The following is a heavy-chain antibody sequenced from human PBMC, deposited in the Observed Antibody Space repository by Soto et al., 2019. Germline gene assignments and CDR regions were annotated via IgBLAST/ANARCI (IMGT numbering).Heavy chain of an antibody. CDR3: ARSYRWSVLYYYYGMDV. V-gene: IGHV5-10-1*01. CDR2: IDPSDSYT. CDR1: GYSFTSYW. J-gene: IGHJ6*02. Sequence: PGESLKISCKGSGYSFTSYWISWVRQMPGKGLEWMGRIDPSDSYTNYSPSFQGHVTISADKSISTAYLQWSSLKASDTAMYYCARSYRWSVLYYYYGMDVWGQWTTVTVSS. D-gene: IGHD2-8*02.